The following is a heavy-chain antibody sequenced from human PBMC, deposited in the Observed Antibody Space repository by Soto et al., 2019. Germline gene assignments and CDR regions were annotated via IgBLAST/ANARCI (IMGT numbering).Heavy chain of an antibody. D-gene: IGHD6-19*01. J-gene: IGHJ5*02. Sequence: ASVKVSCKTSGYTFTSYGISWVRQAPGQGLEWMGWISPYNGKTNYAQKDQGRVTMTTDTSTSTAYMELRSLRSDDTAVYYCARDYSSGWSTNFWGKGENWFDPWGQG. V-gene: IGHV1-18*01. CDR2: ISPYNGKT. CDR1: GYTFTSYG. CDR3: ARDYSSGWSTNFWGKGENWFDP.